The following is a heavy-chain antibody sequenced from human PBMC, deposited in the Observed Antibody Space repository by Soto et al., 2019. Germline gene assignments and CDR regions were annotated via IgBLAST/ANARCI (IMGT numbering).Heavy chain of an antibody. Sequence: TSETLSLTCTVSGGSVSIGGYYWNWIRQHPGNGLEFIGYFYYSGSTYYNPSLKSRVTISVDTSKNQFSLKLSSVTAADTAVYYCARSVFPWGQGTLVTVSS. V-gene: IGHV4-31*03. CDR1: GGSVSIGGYY. CDR3: ARSVFP. J-gene: IGHJ5*02. CDR2: FYYSGST.